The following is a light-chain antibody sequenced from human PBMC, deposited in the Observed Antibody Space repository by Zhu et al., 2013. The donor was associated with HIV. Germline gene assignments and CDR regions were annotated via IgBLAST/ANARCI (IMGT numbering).Light chain of an antibody. CDR1: QSVSNN. CDR3: QQYNRWPEA. Sequence: EIVMTQSPATLSVSPGERATLSCRASQSVSNNLAWYQQKPGQVPRLLMYGASTRATGIPARFSGSGSGTEFTLTISSLQSEDFAVYYCQQYNRWPEAFGPGTKVDIK. CDR2: GAS. J-gene: IGKJ3*01. V-gene: IGKV3-15*01.